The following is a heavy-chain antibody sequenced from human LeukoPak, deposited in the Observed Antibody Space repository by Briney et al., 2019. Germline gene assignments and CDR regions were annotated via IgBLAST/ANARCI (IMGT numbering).Heavy chain of an antibody. CDR1: GGSFSGYY. CDR3: ARAHILYYYYYMDV. D-gene: IGHD2-8*02. J-gene: IGHJ6*03. CDR2: IYHSGST. Sequence: SETLSLTCAVYGGSFSGYYWGWIRQPPGKGLEWIGSIYHSGSTYYNPSLKSRVTISVDTSKNQFSLKLSSVTAADTAVYYCARAHILYYYYYMDVWGKGTTVTVSS. V-gene: IGHV4-38-2*01.